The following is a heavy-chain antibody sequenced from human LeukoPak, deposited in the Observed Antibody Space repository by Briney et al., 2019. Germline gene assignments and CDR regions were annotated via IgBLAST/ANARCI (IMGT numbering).Heavy chain of an antibody. CDR3: AGGVVDTAMVTNYYYYYGMDV. J-gene: IGHJ6*04. V-gene: IGHV3-48*03. Sequence: GGSLRLSCAASGFTFSSYEMNWVRQAPRKGLEWVSYISSSGSTIYYADSVKGRFTISRDNAKNSLYLQMNSLRAEDTAVYYCAGGVVDTAMVTNYYYYYGMDVWGKGTTVTVSS. D-gene: IGHD5-18*01. CDR2: ISSSGSTI. CDR1: GFTFSSYE.